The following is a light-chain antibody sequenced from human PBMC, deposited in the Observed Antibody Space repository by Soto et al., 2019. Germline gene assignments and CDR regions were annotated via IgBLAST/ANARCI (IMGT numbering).Light chain of an antibody. CDR2: EVT. CDR3: SSYADTDIVI. CDR1: SSDVGGYNF. V-gene: IGLV2-8*01. Sequence: QSALTQPPSASGSPGQSVTISCTGTSSDVGGYNFVSWYQQHPGKAPKLIIYEVTQRPSGVPYRFAGSKSGNTASLAVSGLQAEDEADYYYSSYADTDIVISGGGTKLTVL. J-gene: IGLJ2*01.